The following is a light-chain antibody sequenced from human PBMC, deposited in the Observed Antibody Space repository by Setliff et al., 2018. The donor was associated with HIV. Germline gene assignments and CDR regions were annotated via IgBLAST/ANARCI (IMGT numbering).Light chain of an antibody. V-gene: IGLV1-44*01. CDR2: SSV. Sequence: QSVLTQPPSASGTPGQKFTLSCSGGSSNIGRNTVNWYQQVPGMAPKLLIYSSVKRPSGVPDRFSGSKSGTSASLAISGLQSEDEADYYCAAWFDSLTGYVFGTGTKVTVL. CDR1: SSNIGRNT. CDR3: AAWFDSLTGYV. J-gene: IGLJ1*01.